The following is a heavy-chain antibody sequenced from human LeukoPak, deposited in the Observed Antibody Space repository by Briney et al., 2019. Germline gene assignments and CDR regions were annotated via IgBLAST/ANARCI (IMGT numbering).Heavy chain of an antibody. CDR1: GYSISSGYY. Sequence: PSETLSLTCTVSGYSISSGYYWGWVRQPPGKGLEWIASIYYSGATSYKTSLKSRLTISLDASHNQFSLKLRSLTAADTAVYYCAREDDYNAWNEYSSRDYWGQGLLVTVSS. D-gene: IGHD4-11*01. CDR3: AREDDYNAWNEYSSRDY. J-gene: IGHJ4*02. V-gene: IGHV4-38-2*02. CDR2: IYYSGAT.